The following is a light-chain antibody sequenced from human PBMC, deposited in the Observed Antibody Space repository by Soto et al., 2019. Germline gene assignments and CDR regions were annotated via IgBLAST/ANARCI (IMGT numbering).Light chain of an antibody. CDR2: GAS. V-gene: IGKV3-20*01. Sequence: EIVLTQSPGTLSLSPGERATLSCRASQSVTNSYVAWYQQQLGQAPRLLIYGASIRATGIPDRFSGSGSGTDFTPTISGLEPEDSAVVYGQQYASSPTFGQGTKVEIK. CDR1: QSVTNSY. CDR3: QQYASSPT. J-gene: IGKJ1*01.